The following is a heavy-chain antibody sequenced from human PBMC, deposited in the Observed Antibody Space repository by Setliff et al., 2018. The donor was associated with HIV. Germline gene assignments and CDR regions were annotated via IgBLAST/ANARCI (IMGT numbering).Heavy chain of an antibody. CDR1: GYSISSGFY. CDR2: INHSGST. V-gene: IGHV4-34*01. J-gene: IGHJ4*02. CDR3: ARLTTTYYYDSSAYYHPV. D-gene: IGHD3-22*01. Sequence: PSETLSLTCAVSGYSISSGFYWSWIRRPPGKGLEWIGEINHSGSTNYNPSLKSRVTISVDTSKNQFSLKLSSVTAADTAVFYCARLTTTYYYDSSAYYHPVWGQGTLVTVSS.